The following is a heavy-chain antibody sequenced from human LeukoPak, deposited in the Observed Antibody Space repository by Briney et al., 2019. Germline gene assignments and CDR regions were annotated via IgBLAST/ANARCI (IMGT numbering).Heavy chain of an antibody. J-gene: IGHJ4*02. Sequence: GASVKVSCKASGYIFTGYYMHWVRQAPGQGLEWMGWINPNSGGTNYAQKFQGRVTMTRDTSISTAYMELSRLRSDDTAVYYCARSYYDILTGYYNPLGYWGQGTLVTVSS. CDR1: GYIFTGYY. D-gene: IGHD3-9*01. V-gene: IGHV1-2*02. CDR3: ARSYYDILTGYYNPLGY. CDR2: INPNSGGT.